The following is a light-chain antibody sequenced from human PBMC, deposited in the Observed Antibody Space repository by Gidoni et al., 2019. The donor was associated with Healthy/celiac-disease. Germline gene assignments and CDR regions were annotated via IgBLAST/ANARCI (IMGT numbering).Light chain of an antibody. J-gene: IGKJ1*01. CDR3: QKYNSAPQT. CDR2: AAS. V-gene: IGKV1-27*01. CDR1: QGISKY. Sequence: IHLTPSPSSLSASVGDNVTITCRASQGISKYLAWYQQKPGKVPKLLIYAASTLQSGVPSRFSGSGSGTDFTLTISSLQPEDVATYYCQKYNSAPQTFGQGTKVEIK.